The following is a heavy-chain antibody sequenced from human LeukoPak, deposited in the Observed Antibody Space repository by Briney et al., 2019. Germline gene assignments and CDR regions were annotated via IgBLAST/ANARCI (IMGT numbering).Heavy chain of an antibody. CDR2: IIPIFGTA. CDR1: GGTFSSYA. V-gene: IGHV1-69*13. D-gene: IGHD4-17*01. Sequence: GASVKVSCKASGGTFSSYAISWVRQAPGQGLEWMGGIIPIFGTANYAQKFQGRVTITADESTSTAYMELSSLRSEDTAVYHCARWTYGDLYYYYGMDVWGQGTTVTVSS. J-gene: IGHJ6*02. CDR3: ARWTYGDLYYYYGMDV.